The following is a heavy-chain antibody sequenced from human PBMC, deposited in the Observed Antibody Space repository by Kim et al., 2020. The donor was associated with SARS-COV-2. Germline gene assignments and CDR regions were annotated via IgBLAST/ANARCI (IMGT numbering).Heavy chain of an antibody. Sequence: GGSLRLSCAASGFTFSSYAMHWVRQAPGKGLEYVSAISSNGGSTYYANSVKGRFTISRDNSKNTLYLQMGSLRAEDMAVYYCARVTQDPVRGVIQFDYWGQGTLVTVSS. CDR3: ARVTQDPVRGVIQFDY. CDR2: ISSNGGST. V-gene: IGHV3-64*01. J-gene: IGHJ4*02. CDR1: GFTFSSYA. D-gene: IGHD3-10*01.